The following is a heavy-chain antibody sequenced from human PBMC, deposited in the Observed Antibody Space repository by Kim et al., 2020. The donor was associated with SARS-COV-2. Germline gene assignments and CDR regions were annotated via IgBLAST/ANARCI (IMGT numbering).Heavy chain of an antibody. D-gene: IGHD6-13*01. CDR1: GFSFSNYG. V-gene: IGHV3-23*01. Sequence: GGSLRLSCAGSGFSFSNYGMSWVRQAPGKGLEWVSSIGGGGSITYHADSVKGRFTISRDNFKNILYLQMSGLRAEDTAVYYCAKFMATGNRVSDYWGQGTLVTVSS. CDR3: AKFMATGNRVSDY. J-gene: IGHJ4*02. CDR2: IGGGGSIT.